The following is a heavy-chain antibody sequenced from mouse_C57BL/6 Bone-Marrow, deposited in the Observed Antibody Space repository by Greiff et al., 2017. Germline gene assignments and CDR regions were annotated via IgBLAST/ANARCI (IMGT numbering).Heavy chain of an antibody. CDR2: ISSGGSYT. CDR1: GFTFSSYG. Sequence: EVQLQESGGDLVKPGGSLKLSCAASGFTFSSYGMSWVRQTPDKGLEWVATISSGGSYTYYPDSVKGRFTISRDNATTTLYLRRSSLQAEDTAMYYCARHGRSFAYWGQGTLVTVSA. CDR3: ARHGRSFAY. J-gene: IGHJ3*01. V-gene: IGHV5-6*01.